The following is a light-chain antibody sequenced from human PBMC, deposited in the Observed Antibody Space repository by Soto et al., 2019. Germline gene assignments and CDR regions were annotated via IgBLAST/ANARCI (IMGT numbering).Light chain of an antibody. CDR2: EVS. J-gene: IGLJ2*01. CDR1: SSDVGGYNS. V-gene: IGLV2-8*01. CDR3: SSYADSNNLV. Sequence: QSALTQPPSASGSPGQSVTIPCTGTSSDVGGYNSVSWYQQHPGKVPKLMIYEVSKRPSGVPDRFSGSKSGNTASLTVSGLQAEDEADYYCSSYADSNNLVFGGGTQLTVL.